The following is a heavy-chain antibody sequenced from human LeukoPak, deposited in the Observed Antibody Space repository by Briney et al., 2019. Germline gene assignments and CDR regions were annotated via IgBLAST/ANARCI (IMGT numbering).Heavy chain of an antibody. CDR2: INPSDGGT. V-gene: IGHV1-46*01. CDR3: ARGADDSSGFDPAEYFLH. Sequence: ASVKVSCKASGYTFTNYYMHWVRQAPGQGLEWMGIINPSDGGTYYAENFQGRVTMTKDTSTSTVYMELSSLRSEDTAFYYCARGADDSSGFDPAEYFLHWGQGTLVTVSS. CDR1: GYTFTNYY. D-gene: IGHD3-22*01. J-gene: IGHJ1*01.